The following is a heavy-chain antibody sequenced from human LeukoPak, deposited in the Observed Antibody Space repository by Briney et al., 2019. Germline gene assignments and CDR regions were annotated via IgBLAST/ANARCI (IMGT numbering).Heavy chain of an antibody. CDR1: GFTFSSYA. CDR2: IYSGGST. V-gene: IGHV3-66*01. CDR3: ARDSKRAFDI. Sequence: GGSLRLSCAASGFTFSSYAMSWVRQAPGKGLEWGSVIYSGGSTYYADSVKGRFTISRDNSKNTLYLQMNSLRAEDTAVYYCARDSKRAFDIWGQGTMVTVSS. J-gene: IGHJ3*02.